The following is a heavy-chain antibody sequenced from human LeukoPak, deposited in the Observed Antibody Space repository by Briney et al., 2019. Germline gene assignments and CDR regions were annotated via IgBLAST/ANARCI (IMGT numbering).Heavy chain of an antibody. J-gene: IGHJ5*02. Sequence: PGGSLRLSCAASGIVFSNTAMNWARQSPGRGLGGVSAISGGGERTFYADSVKGRFTIARDNSKNMLYLQMNSLRADDTAIYYCGKDGGQSRSGPEFDPRGQGALVTVSS. D-gene: IGHD2-15*01. V-gene: IGHV3-23*01. CDR3: GKDGGQSRSGPEFDP. CDR2: ISGGGERT. CDR1: GIVFSNTA.